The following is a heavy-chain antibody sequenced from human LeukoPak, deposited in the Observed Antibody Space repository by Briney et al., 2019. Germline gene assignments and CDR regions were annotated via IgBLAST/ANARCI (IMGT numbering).Heavy chain of an antibody. D-gene: IGHD1-26*01. Sequence: PGGSLRLSCAASGFTFSSYGMHWVRQAPGKGLEWVAFIRYDGSNKYYADSVKGRFTISRDNAKNSLYLQMNSLRAEDTAVYYCAKEGELPTLLWGYYFDYWGQGTLVTVSS. V-gene: IGHV3-30*02. CDR3: AKEGELPTLLWGYYFDY. CDR2: IRYDGSNK. CDR1: GFTFSSYG. J-gene: IGHJ4*02.